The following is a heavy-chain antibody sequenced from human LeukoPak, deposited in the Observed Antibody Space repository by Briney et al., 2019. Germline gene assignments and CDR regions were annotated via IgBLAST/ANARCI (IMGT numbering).Heavy chain of an antibody. D-gene: IGHD3-9*01. Sequence: SAKVSCRASGGTFSSYAISWVRQAPGPGLEWMGRIIPILGIANYAQKFQGRVTITADKSTSTAYMELSSLRSEDTAVYYCARLTGSEGYWGQGTLVTVSS. CDR2: IIPILGIA. CDR1: GGTFSSYA. J-gene: IGHJ4*02. V-gene: IGHV1-69*04. CDR3: ARLTGSEGY.